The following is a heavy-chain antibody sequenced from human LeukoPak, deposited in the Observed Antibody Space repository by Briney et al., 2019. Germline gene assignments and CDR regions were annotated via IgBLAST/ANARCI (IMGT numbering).Heavy chain of an antibody. Sequence: PGGSLRLSCVGSGFAFHSYAMHWVRRPPGKGLEWVSAINWNSDTKAYADSVKGRFTISRDRARNSLYLQMDSLRPEDTALYYCAKDTGGNGAYFYAMDVWGQGTSVTVSS. CDR2: INWNSDTK. D-gene: IGHD4-23*01. CDR1: GFAFHSYA. CDR3: AKDTGGNGAYFYAMDV. V-gene: IGHV3-9*01. J-gene: IGHJ6*02.